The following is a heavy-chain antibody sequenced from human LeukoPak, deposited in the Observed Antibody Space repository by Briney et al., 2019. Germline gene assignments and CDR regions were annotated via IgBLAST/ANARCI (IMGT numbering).Heavy chain of an antibody. D-gene: IGHD5-18*01. V-gene: IGHV4-39*01. CDR1: GGSISSSSYH. Sequence: SETLSLTFTVSGGSISSSSYHWGWIRQPPGKGLEWIGNMYYSGSTYYNPSLKSRVTLSVDTSNNQFSLNMSSVAAADTAVYYCARGVRRIQLWPTGAYYFDYWGQGTLVTVSS. CDR2: MYYSGST. CDR3: ARGVRRIQLWPTGAYYFDY. J-gene: IGHJ4*02.